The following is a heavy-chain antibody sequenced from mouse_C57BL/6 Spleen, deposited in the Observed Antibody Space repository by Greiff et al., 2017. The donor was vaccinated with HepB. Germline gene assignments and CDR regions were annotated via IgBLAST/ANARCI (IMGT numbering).Heavy chain of an antibody. J-gene: IGHJ2*01. Sequence: VQLQQSGAELVKPGASVKLSCKASGYTFTSYWMQWVKQRPGQGLEWIGEIDPSDSYTNYNQKFKGKATFTVDTSSSTAYMQLSSLTSEDSAVYYCASSVVARYFDYWGQGTTLTVSS. D-gene: IGHD1-1*01. CDR3: ASSVVARYFDY. CDR1: GYTFTSYW. V-gene: IGHV1-50*01. CDR2: IDPSDSYT.